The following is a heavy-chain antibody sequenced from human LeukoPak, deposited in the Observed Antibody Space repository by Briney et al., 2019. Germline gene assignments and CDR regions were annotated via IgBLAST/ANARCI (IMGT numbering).Heavy chain of an antibody. J-gene: IGHJ3*02. D-gene: IGHD1-1*01. V-gene: IGHV1-18*01. Sequence: ASVKVSCKASGYTFTSYGISWVRQAPGQGLEWMGWISGYNGNTNYAQNLQGRVTMTTDTSTSTAYMELRSLRSDDTAVYYCARDGPLGNWNLRRAFDIWGQGTMVTVSS. CDR1: GYTFTSYG. CDR3: ARDGPLGNWNLRRAFDI. CDR2: ISGYNGNT.